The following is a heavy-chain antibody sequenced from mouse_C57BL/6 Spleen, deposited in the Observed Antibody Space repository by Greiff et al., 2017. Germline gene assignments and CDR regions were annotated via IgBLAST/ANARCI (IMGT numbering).Heavy chain of an antibody. J-gene: IGHJ4*01. CDR1: GFTFSDYG. CDR2: ISSGSSTI. V-gene: IGHV5-17*01. CDR3: APIYYDYDGAMDY. Sequence: EVKVVESGGGLVKPGGSLKLSCAASGFTFSDYGMHWVRQAPEKGLEWVAYISSGSSTIYYADTVKGRFTISRDNAKNTLFLQMTSLRSEDTAMYYCAPIYYDYDGAMDYWGQGTSVTVSS. D-gene: IGHD2-4*01.